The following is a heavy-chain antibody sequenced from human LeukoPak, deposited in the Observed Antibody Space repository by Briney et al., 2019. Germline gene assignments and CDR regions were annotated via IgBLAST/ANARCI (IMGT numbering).Heavy chain of an antibody. J-gene: IGHJ4*02. Sequence: GGSLRLSXAASGFTFSSYNMNWVRQAPGKGLEWVASISASSTYIYYADSVKGRLTISRDNAKNSMYLQMNNLRAEDTAVYYCARDGEAAGTDLDYWGQGTLVTVSS. D-gene: IGHD6-13*01. V-gene: IGHV3-21*06. CDR2: ISASSTYI. CDR1: GFTFSSYN. CDR3: ARDGEAAGTDLDY.